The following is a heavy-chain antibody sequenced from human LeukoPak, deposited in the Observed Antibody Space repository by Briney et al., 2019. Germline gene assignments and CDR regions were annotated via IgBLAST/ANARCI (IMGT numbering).Heavy chain of an antibody. CDR3: ARDYDFWSGYYPLFDY. CDR2: IKQDGSEK. V-gene: IGHV3-7*01. J-gene: IGHJ4*02. Sequence: GGSLRLSCAASGFTFSSYWMSWVRQAPGKGLEWVANIKQDGSEKYYVDSVKGRFTISGDNAKNSLYLQMNSLRAEDTAVYYCARDYDFWSGYYPLFDYWGQGTLVTVSS. D-gene: IGHD3-3*01. CDR1: GFTFSSYW.